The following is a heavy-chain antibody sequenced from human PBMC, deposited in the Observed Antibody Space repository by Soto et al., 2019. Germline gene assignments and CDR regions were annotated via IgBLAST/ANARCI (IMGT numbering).Heavy chain of an antibody. CDR2: IYYSGNT. D-gene: IGHD3-10*01. CDR3: ARLPDYGSGNSGMDV. J-gene: IGHJ6*02. Sequence: QLQLQESGPGLVKPSETLSLTCTVSGGSIGGSTYYWGWIRQPPGKGLEWIGSIYYSGNTYYNPSLKSRVTMSVDTSNNQFSLKLTFMTAADTAVYYCARLPDYGSGNSGMDVWGQGTTVTVSS. CDR1: GGSIGGSTYY. V-gene: IGHV4-39*01.